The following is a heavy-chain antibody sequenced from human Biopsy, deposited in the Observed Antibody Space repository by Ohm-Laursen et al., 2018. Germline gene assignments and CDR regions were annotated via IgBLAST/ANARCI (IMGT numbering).Heavy chain of an antibody. D-gene: IGHD5-24*01. CDR1: GGPIDSYY. J-gene: IGHJ2*01. Sequence: GTLSLTCTVSGGPIDSYYWSWIRQPPGKALEWIGYIYFTGRTSYNPSLKSRVTMSVNTSKKKFSPRLSSVTAADTAVNYCASAGYNPDWNFDLWGRGTRVTVSS. V-gene: IGHV4-59*12. CDR2: IYFTGRT. CDR3: ASAGYNPDWNFDL.